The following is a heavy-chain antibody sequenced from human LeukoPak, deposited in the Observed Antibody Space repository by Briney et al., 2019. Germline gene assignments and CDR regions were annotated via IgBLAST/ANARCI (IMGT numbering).Heavy chain of an antibody. J-gene: IGHJ4*02. CDR1: GFTFSSYG. CDR3: AKAERWLQTLFDY. D-gene: IGHD5-24*01. Sequence: TGGSLRLSCAASGFTFSSYGMHWVRQAPGKGLEWVAVISYDGSNKYYADSVKGRFTISRDNSKNTLYLQMNSLRAEDTAIYYCAKAERWLQTLFDYWGQGTLVTVSS. CDR2: ISYDGSNK. V-gene: IGHV3-30*18.